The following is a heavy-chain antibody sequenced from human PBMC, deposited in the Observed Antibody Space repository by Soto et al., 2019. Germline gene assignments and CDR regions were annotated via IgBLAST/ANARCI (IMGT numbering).Heavy chain of an antibody. CDR3: ARENVGAAGTKGSFDH. Sequence: ASVKVSCKASGYTFTSYYMHWVRQAPGQGLEWMGIINPSGGSTSYAQKFQGRVTMTRDTSTSTVYMELSSLRSEDTAVYYCARENVGAAGTKGSFDHWGQGTLVTVSS. CDR2: INPSGGST. J-gene: IGHJ4*02. CDR1: GYTFTSYY. V-gene: IGHV1-46*03. D-gene: IGHD6-13*01.